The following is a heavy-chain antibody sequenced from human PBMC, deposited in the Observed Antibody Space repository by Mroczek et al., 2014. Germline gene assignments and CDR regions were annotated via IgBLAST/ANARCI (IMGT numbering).Heavy chain of an antibody. V-gene: IGHV3-30*18. CDR1: GFTFSSYG. J-gene: IGHJ6*02. CDR2: ISYDGSNK. Sequence: GGGVVQPGRSLRLSCAASGFTFSSYGMHWVCQAPGKGLEWVAVISYDGSNKYYADSVKGRFTISRDNSKNTLYLQMNSLRAEDTAVYYCAKEVMITGTQDYYYGMDVWGQGTTVTVSS. CDR3: AKEVMITGTQDYYYGMDV. D-gene: IGHD1-20*01.